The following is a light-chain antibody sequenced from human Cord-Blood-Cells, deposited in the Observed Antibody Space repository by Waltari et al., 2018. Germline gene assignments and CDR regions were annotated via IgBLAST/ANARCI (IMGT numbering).Light chain of an antibody. CDR3: QQYDSSLCT. J-gene: IGKJ3*01. CDR2: GAS. Sequence: EIVLTHSPGTLSLSPRERATLSCRASQSVSSSYLAWYQQKPGQAPRLLIYGASSMATGIPERFSGSGSGTDFTLTISRLEPEDFAVYYCQQYDSSLCTFGPGTKVDIK. CDR1: QSVSSSY. V-gene: IGKV3-20*01.